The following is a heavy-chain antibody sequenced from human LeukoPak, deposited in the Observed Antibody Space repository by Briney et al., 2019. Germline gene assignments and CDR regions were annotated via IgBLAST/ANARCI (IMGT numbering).Heavy chain of an antibody. J-gene: IGHJ4*02. CDR1: GFTFSNYG. CDR3: ARDLAWGAFDY. Sequence: GGSLRLSCAASGFTFSNYGMNWVRQAPGKGLEWLSGISPRGGGTYYADSVKGRFTISRDDSKSTLSLQMNSLRVEDTAVYYCARDLAWGAFDYWGQGTLVSVSS. D-gene: IGHD7-27*01. CDR2: ISPRGGGT. V-gene: IGHV3-23*01.